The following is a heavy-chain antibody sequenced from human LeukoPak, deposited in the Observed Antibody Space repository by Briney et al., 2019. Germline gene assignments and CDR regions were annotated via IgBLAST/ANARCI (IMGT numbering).Heavy chain of an antibody. J-gene: IGHJ4*02. CDR2: ISSSGSTI. Sequence: GGSLRLSCAASGFTFSSFRMNWVRQAPGKGLEWVSYISSSGSTIYYADSVKGRFTISRDNAKNSLYLQMNSLRAEDTALYYCARDYGDPFADYWGQGTLVTVSS. D-gene: IGHD4-17*01. CDR1: GFTFSSFR. V-gene: IGHV3-48*04. CDR3: ARDYGDPFADY.